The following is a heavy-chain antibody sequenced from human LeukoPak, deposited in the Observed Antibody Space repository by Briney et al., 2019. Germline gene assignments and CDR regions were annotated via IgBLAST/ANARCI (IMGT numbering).Heavy chain of an antibody. CDR2: IYYSGST. V-gene: IGHV4-30-4*01. J-gene: IGHJ4*02. Sequence: SETLSLTCTVSGGSISSGDYYWSWIRQPPGKGLEWIGYIYYSGSTYYNPSLESRVTISVDTSKNQFSLKLSSVTAADTAVYYCARDHRGYYYDSSGYYDYWGQGTLVTVSS. D-gene: IGHD3-22*01. CDR1: GGSISSGDYY. CDR3: ARDHRGYYYDSSGYYDY.